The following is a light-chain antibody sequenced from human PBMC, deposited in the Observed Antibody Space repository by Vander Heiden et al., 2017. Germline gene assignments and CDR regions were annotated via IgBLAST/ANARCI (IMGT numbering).Light chain of an antibody. V-gene: IGLV5-45*03. CDR2: DTSDSDY. CDR3: VIWHSSAWG. J-gene: IGLJ3*02. CDR1: RGISVGPYK. Sequence: QAVLTQPSSLSASPGASASLTRTLRRGISVGPYKIYWDQQKSGSPPRFPLRDTSDSDYQLGPGVPSRFSGAKHISAKAGILLISALQSEDEADYYCVIWHSSAWGCGGGTKLT.